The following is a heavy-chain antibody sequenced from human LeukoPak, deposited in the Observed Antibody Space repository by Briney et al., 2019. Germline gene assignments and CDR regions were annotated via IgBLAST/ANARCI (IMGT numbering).Heavy chain of an antibody. J-gene: IGHJ4*02. CDR3: AKGSGSSCYSPCDY. V-gene: IGHV3-23*01. CDR2: ISGTSGNT. D-gene: IGHD2-15*01. CDR1: GFTFSIYA. Sequence: PGGSLRLSCAASGFTFSIYAMSWVRQAPGKGLEWVSSISGTSGNTYYADSVKGRFAISRDNSKDTPYLQMDSLRAEDTAVYYCAKGSGSSCYSPCDYWGQGILVTVSS.